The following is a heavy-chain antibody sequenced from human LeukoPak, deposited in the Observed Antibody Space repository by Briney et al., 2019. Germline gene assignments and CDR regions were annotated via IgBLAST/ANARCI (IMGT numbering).Heavy chain of an antibody. J-gene: IGHJ4*02. CDR1: GFTFSSYS. CDR2: ISSSSSSI. Sequence: SGGSLRLSCAASGFTFSSYSMHWVRQAPGKGLECVSSISSSSSSIYYADSVKGRFTISRDDAKNSLYLQMNSLRAEDTAVYYCARTATDTGEFDYWGQGTLVTVSS. D-gene: IGHD6-13*01. CDR3: ARTATDTGEFDY. V-gene: IGHV3-21*01.